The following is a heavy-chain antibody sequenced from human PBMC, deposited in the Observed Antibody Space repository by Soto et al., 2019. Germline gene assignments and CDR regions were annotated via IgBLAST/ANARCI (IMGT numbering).Heavy chain of an antibody. Sequence: QLQLRESGPGLVKPSETLSLTCTVSGGSISGGVCGRYYLGWIPQPPGKGLEWIGYIYDSGSTYYYPCSKCRVPIPVGTSKNQVTLRQSSVSAADTAVYYGARAVIPLTSGWYFVHWGRGTMVTVSS. D-gene: IGHD6-25*01. V-gene: IGHV4-30-4*01. CDR1: GGSISGGVCGRYY. CDR2: IYDSGST. CDR3: ARAVIPLTSGWYFVH. J-gene: IGHJ2*01.